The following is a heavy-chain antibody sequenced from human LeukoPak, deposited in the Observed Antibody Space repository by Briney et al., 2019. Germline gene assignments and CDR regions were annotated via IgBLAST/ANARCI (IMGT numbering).Heavy chain of an antibody. J-gene: IGHJ3*02. Sequence: SETLSLTCTVSGGSISGYYWSWSRQPPGKGVEWIGNFYHNRGAWYKSSLKSRVTTSVDTSKNEFSLRLSSVTAADTAVYYCARFPSVSSSDAFDIWGQGTMVTVSS. V-gene: IGHV4-59*01. CDR3: ARFPSVSSSDAFDI. CDR2: FYHNRGA. CDR1: GGSISGYY. D-gene: IGHD2-2*01.